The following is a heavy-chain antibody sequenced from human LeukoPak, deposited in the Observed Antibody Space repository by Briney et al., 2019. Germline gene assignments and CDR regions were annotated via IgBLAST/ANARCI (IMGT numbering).Heavy chain of an antibody. V-gene: IGHV4-39*07. CDR3: ARRQLWLLNKYFDY. CDR2: IYYSGST. D-gene: IGHD5-18*01. J-gene: IGHJ4*02. CDR1: GGSISSSSYY. Sequence: SETLSLTCTVSGGSISSSSYYWGWIRQPPGKGLERIGSIYYSGSTYYNPSLKSRVTISVDTSKNQFSLKLSPVTAADTAVYYCARRQLWLLNKYFDYWGQGTLVTVSS.